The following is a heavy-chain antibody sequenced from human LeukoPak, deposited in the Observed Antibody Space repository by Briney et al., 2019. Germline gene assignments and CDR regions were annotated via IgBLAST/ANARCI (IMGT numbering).Heavy chain of an antibody. Sequence: GGSLRLSCAASGFTFSSYGMHWVRQAPGKGLEWVAVIWYDGSKKYYADSVKGRFTISRDNSKNTLYLQMNSLRAEDTAVYYCAKGSDYYDSSGYYLFDYWGQGTLVTVSS. CDR3: AKGSDYYDSSGYYLFDY. CDR1: GFTFSSYG. J-gene: IGHJ4*02. CDR2: IWYDGSKK. V-gene: IGHV3-33*06. D-gene: IGHD3-22*01.